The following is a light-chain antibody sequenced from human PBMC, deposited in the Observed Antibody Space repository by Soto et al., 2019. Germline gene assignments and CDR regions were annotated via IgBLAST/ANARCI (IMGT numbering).Light chain of an antibody. V-gene: IGLV1-51*01. CDR2: DNN. CDR3: GTWDSSLSAAV. Sequence: QSVLTQPPSVSAAPGQKVTISCSGSSSNIGNNYVSWYQHLPGTAPKLLISDNNNRPSGIPDRFSGSKSGTSATLAITGLQTGDEADYYCGTWDSSLSAAVFGGGTQLTVL. J-gene: IGLJ2*01. CDR1: SSNIGNNY.